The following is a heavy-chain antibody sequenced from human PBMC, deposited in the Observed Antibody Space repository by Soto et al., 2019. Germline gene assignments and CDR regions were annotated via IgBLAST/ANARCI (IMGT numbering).Heavy chain of an antibody. CDR3: ARGDRISRFGVRNWLDP. D-gene: IGHD3-3*01. V-gene: IGHV1-2*02. J-gene: IGHJ5*02. Sequence: QVQLLQSGTEVKKPGASVKVSCKASGYTFTAYYIHWLRQAPGQGLEWMGWIIPDSGATKYTQKFQGRVTMTSEASINTAFLEVSRLRFDDTAVYFWARGDRISRFGVRNWLDPWGQGTLVTVSS. CDR1: GYTFTAYY. CDR2: IIPDSGAT.